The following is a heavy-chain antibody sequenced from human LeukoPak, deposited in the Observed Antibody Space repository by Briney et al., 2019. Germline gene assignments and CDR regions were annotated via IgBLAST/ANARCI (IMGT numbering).Heavy chain of an antibody. D-gene: IGHD4-17*01. Sequence: SETLSLTCTVSGGSISSYYWSWIRQPAGKGLEWIGRIYTSGSTNYNPSLKSRVTMSVDTSKNQFSLKLNSVAAADTAVYYCARTRGRYGDYTFDSWGQGTLVTVSS. CDR1: GGSISSYY. J-gene: IGHJ4*02. V-gene: IGHV4-4*07. CDR2: IYTSGST. CDR3: ARTRGRYGDYTFDS.